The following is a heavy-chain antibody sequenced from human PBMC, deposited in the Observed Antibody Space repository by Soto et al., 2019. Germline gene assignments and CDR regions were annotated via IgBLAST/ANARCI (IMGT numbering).Heavy chain of an antibody. D-gene: IGHD5-18*01. CDR2: INYSGST. CDR1: GGSISSGGYY. Sequence: PSETLSLTCTVSGGSISSGGYYWSWIRQHPGKGLEWIGEINYSGSTNYNPSLKSRVTISVDTSKNQFSLKLSSVTAADTAVYYCACIFSGGYNYGFHYYGIDVWGQGTTVTVSS. V-gene: IGHV4-30-4*08. CDR3: ACIFSGGYNYGFHYYGIDV. J-gene: IGHJ6*02.